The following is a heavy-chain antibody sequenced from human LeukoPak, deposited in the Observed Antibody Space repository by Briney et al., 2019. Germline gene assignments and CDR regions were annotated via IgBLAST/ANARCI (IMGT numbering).Heavy chain of an antibody. CDR2: ISSNGGST. V-gene: IGHV3-64*01. CDR3: ARAAQQLANWFDP. J-gene: IGHJ5*02. D-gene: IGHD6-13*01. CDR1: GFTFSSYA. Sequence: GGSLRLSCAASGFTFSSYAMHWVRQAPGKGLEYVSAISSNGGSTYYANSVKGRFTISRDNSKNTLYLQMGSLRAEDMAVYYCARAAQQLANWFDPWGQGTLVTVSS.